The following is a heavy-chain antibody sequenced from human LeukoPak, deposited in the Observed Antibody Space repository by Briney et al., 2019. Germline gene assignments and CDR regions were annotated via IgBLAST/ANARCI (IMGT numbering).Heavy chain of an antibody. V-gene: IGHV4-59*08. D-gene: IGHD1-1*01. Sequence: SETLSLTCTVSGGSISSYYWSWIRQSPGKGLEWIGYIYYSGSTSYNPSLKSRVTISVDTSKNHFSLKLTSVTAADTAVYYCARHGRWDSGTYSFDYWGQGTLITVSS. J-gene: IGHJ4*02. CDR1: GGSISSYY. CDR3: ARHGRWDSGTYSFDY. CDR2: IYYSGST.